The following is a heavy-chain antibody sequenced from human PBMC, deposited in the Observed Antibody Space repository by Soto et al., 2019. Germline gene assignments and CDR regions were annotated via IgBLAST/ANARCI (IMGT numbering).Heavy chain of an antibody. CDR1: GFSFSGYA. Sequence: AGSLRLSCAASGFSFSGYAMSWVRQAPGKGLEWVTSITASGDSTYYADSMKGRSTISKDNSKNILYLQLNILRVNDTALYYCVEPGAYWTRWGQGTLVTVSS. D-gene: IGHD1-1*01. J-gene: IGHJ4*02. V-gene: IGHV3-23*01. CDR3: VEPGAYWTR. CDR2: ITASGDST.